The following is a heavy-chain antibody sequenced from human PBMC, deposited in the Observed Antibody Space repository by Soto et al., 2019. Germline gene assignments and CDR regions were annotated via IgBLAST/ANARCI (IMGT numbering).Heavy chain of an antibody. D-gene: IGHD3-3*01. J-gene: IGHJ4*02. CDR3: ARGYDFWRGHIYYFDY. CDR2: ISAYNGNT. V-gene: IGHV1-18*01. CDR1: GYTFTSYG. Sequence: ASVKVSCKASGYTFTSYGISWVRQAPGQGLEWMGWISAYNGNTNYAQKLQGRVTMTTDTSTSTAYMELRSLRSDDTAVYYCARGYDFWRGHIYYFDYWGQGPLVTVSS.